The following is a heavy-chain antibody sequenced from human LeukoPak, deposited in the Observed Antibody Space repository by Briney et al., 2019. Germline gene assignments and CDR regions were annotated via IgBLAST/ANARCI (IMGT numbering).Heavy chain of an antibody. D-gene: IGHD4-11*01. CDR2: FSSSGSLI. J-gene: IGHJ6*03. CDR3: ARMPSYSNYAFYFMDV. CDR1: GFSFTTYR. Sequence: PGGSLRLCCAASGFSFTTYRMHWVRHAPGKCLEWVSSFSSSGSLIKYADSLRGRFTISRDNAKNSVYLQMNSLTAEDTAVYYCARMPSYSNYAFYFMDVWGKGTTVTVSS. V-gene: IGHV3-21*01.